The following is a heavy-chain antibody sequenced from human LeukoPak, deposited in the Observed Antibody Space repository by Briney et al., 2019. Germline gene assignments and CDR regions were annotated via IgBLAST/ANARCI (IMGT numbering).Heavy chain of an antibody. CDR2: ISGSGGST. V-gene: IGHV3-23*01. Sequence: GGSLRLSRAASRFTFSSYAMSWVRQAPGKGLEWVSAISGSGGSTYYADSVKGRFTISRDNSKNTLYLQMNSLRAEDTAVYYCAKRPLVYPRTDDYCCQGTLVTVSS. CDR3: AKRPLVYPRTDDY. D-gene: IGHD2-8*01. J-gene: IGHJ4*02. CDR1: RFTFSSYA.